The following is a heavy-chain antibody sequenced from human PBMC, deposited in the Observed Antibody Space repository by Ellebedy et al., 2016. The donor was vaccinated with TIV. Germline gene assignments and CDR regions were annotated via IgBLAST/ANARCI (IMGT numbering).Heavy chain of an antibody. V-gene: IGHV3-30*17. CDR1: GFTFLSYA. J-gene: IGHJ4*02. CDR3: ARGDLVDTREH. D-gene: IGHD5-12*01. CDR2: MSYDGNKK. Sequence: PGGSLRLSCAASGFTFLSYAIHWVRPAPGKGLEWLAVMSYDGNKKYYADSVKGRFTISRDNSKGTLYLQMDSLRVEDTDVYYCARGDLVDTREHWGQGTLVTVSS.